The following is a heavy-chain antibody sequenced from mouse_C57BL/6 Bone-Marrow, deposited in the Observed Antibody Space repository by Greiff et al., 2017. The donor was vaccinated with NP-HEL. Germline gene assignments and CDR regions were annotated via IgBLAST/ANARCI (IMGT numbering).Heavy chain of an antibody. CDR3: ATIYYDYWYFDV. CDR1: GFTFSDYY. CDR2: INYDGSST. Sequence: EVMLVESEGGLVQPGSSMKLSCTASGFTFSDYYMAWVRQVPEKGLEWVANINYDGSSTYYLDSLKSRFIISRDNAKNILYLQMSSLKSEDTATYYCATIYYDYWYFDVWGTGTTVTVSS. J-gene: IGHJ1*03. V-gene: IGHV5-16*01. D-gene: IGHD2-4*01.